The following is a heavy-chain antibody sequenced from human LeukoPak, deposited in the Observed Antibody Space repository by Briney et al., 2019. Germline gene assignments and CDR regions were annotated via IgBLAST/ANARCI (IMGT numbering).Heavy chain of an antibody. CDR2: IKSKTDGGTT. V-gene: IGHV3-15*01. CDR1: GFTFSNAW. J-gene: IGHJ4*02. D-gene: IGHD3-9*01. CDR3: TTDHRLRYFDWLPPGFDY. Sequence: GGSLRLSCAASGFTFSNAWMSWVRQAPGKGLEWVGRIKSKTDGGTTDYAAPVKGRFTISRDDSKNTLYLQMNSLKTEDTAVYYCTTDHRLRYFDWLPPGFDYWGQGTLVTVSS.